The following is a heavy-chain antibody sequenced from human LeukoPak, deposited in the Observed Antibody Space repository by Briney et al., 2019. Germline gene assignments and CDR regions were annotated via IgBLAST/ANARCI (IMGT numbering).Heavy chain of an antibody. D-gene: IGHD3-22*01. CDR2: IKRETDGGTI. CDR1: GFTLNNAW. CDR3: TTDRYYDNSELQFQH. V-gene: IGHV3-15*01. J-gene: IGHJ1*01. Sequence: GGSLRLSCATSGFTLNNAWMSWVRQAPGKGLEWLGRIKRETDGGTIDYAAPVKGRFTISRDDSRNTPYLQMDSLKIEDTAVYYCTTDRYYDNSELQFQHWGQGTLVTVSS.